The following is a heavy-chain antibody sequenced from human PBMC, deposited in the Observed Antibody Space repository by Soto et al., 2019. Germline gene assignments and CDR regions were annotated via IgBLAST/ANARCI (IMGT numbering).Heavy chain of an antibody. CDR3: AIGRALSTIVVYGMDV. CDR1: GGTFSSYA. Sequence: KVSCKASGGTFSSYAISWVRQAPGQGLEWMGGIIPIFGTANYAQKFQGRVTITADKSTSTAYMELSSLRSEDTAVYYCAIGRALSTIVVYGMDVWGQGTTVTVSS. V-gene: IGHV1-69*06. J-gene: IGHJ6*02. CDR2: IIPIFGTA. D-gene: IGHD1-26*01.